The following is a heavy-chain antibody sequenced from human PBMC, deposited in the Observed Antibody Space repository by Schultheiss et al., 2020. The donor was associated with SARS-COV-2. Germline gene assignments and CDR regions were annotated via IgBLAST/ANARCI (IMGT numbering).Heavy chain of an antibody. CDR2: INHSGST. J-gene: IGHJ1*01. V-gene: IGHV4-39*07. CDR1: GGSISSSSYY. CDR3: ASWYSSSWYAYFQH. D-gene: IGHD6-13*01. Sequence: SETLSLTCTVSGGSISSSSYYWSWIRQPPGKGLEWIGEINHSGSTNYNPSLKSRVTISVDTSKNQFSLKLSSVTAADTAVYYCASWYSSSWYAYFQHWGQGTLVTVSS.